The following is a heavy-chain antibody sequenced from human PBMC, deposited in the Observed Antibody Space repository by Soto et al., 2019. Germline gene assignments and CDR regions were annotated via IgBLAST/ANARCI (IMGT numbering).Heavy chain of an antibody. J-gene: IGHJ4*02. CDR3: ARGGTSIYY. CDR2: ISAYNGNT. CDR1: GYTFTNFG. Sequence: QVQLVQSGAEVKKPGASVKVSCKTSGYTFTNFGLSWVRQAPGQGLEWMGWISAYNGNTNSAQNFQGRVTMTTDTYTSTAYMVLRSLRSVDPAVYYCARGGTSIYYWGQGTLVTVSS. D-gene: IGHD3-16*01. V-gene: IGHV1-18*01.